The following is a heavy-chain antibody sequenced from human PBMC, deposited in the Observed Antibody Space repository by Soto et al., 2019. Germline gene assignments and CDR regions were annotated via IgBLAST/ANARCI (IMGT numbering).Heavy chain of an antibody. Sequence: ASAKGSCKASGYTFTSYGISWVRQAPGQGLEWMGWISAYNGNTNYAQKLQGRVTMTTDTSTSTAYMELRSLRSDDTAVYYCARDALRLSFGELPPGRQGMDVWRQWTPVPGS. CDR2: ISAYNGNT. V-gene: IGHV1-18*01. CDR3: ARDALRLSFGELPPGRQGMDV. D-gene: IGHD3-10*01. CDR1: GYTFTSYG. J-gene: IGHJ6*02.